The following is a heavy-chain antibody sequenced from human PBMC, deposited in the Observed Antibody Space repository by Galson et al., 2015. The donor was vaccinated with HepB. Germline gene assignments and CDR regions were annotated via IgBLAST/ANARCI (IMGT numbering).Heavy chain of an antibody. CDR2: IGSSGGNT. D-gene: IGHD6-19*01. V-gene: IGHV3-23*01. Sequence: SLRLSCAASGFTFSSYAMNWVRQAPGKGLEWVSAIGSSGGNTYYADSVKGRFTISRDNSKNTLYLQMNSLRVEDTAVYYCAKATASSGWLNWGQGTLVTVSS. J-gene: IGHJ4*02. CDR1: GFTFSSYA. CDR3: AKATASSGWLN.